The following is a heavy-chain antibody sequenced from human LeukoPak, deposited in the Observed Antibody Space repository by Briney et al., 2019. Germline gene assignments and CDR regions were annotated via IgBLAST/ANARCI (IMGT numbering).Heavy chain of an antibody. CDR1: GYTFTSYG. D-gene: IGHD7-27*01. CDR3: ASRTGIGAADAFDI. Sequence: GASVKVSCKASGYTFTSYGISWVRQAPGQRLEWMGWINARNGNTKYSQKFQGRVTITRDTSASTAYMELSSLRSEDTAVYYCASRTGIGAADAFDIWGQGTMVTVSS. CDR2: INARNGNT. J-gene: IGHJ3*02. V-gene: IGHV1-3*01.